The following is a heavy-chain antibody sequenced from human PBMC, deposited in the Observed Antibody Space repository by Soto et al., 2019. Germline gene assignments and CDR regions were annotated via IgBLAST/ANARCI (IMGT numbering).Heavy chain of an antibody. V-gene: IGHV3-23*01. J-gene: IGHJ4*02. CDR2: ISVSGGGT. CDR3: AKSGGASPYYFDY. D-gene: IGHD1-26*01. Sequence: EVQLLESGGGLVQPGGSLRLSCAASAFTFNTYAMGWVRQAPGKGLEWVSAISVSGGGTYYADSVKGRFTISRDTSKNTLYLQMNSLRPDVTAVYYCAKSGGASPYYFDYWGRGTLVTVSS. CDR1: AFTFNTYA.